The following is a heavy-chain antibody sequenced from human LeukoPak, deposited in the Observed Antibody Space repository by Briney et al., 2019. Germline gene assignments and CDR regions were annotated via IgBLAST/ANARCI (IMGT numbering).Heavy chain of an antibody. J-gene: IGHJ4*02. CDR1: GYTFTSYY. V-gene: IGHV1-46*01. D-gene: IGHD3-9*01. CDR2: INLSGGST. Sequence: GASVKVSCKASGYTFTSYYMHWVRQAPGQGLEWMGIINLSGGSTSYAQKFQGRVTMTRDTSTSTVYMELSSLRSEDTAVYYCARVKALRYFDWLLEYWGQGTLVTVSS. CDR3: ARVKALRYFDWLLEY.